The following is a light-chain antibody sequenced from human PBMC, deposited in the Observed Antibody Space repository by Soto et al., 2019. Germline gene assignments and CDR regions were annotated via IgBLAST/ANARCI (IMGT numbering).Light chain of an antibody. CDR2: DAS. CDR1: ESVSRN. V-gene: IGKV3-15*01. J-gene: IGKJ5*01. CDR3: QQYNSWPPIT. Sequence: VMTQSPATLSVSPGERATLSCRASESVSRNLAWYQQKPGQAPRLLIYDASTRATGSPDRFSGGGSGTEFTLTISSLQSEDFVVYYCQQYNSWPPITFGQGTRLEIK.